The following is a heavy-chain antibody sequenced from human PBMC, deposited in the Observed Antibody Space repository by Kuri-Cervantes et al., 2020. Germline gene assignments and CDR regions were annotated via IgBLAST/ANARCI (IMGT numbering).Heavy chain of an antibody. D-gene: IGHD2-2*02. Sequence: GESLKISFAASGFTFSSYGMHWVRQAPGKGLEWVAVIWYDGSNKYYADSVKRRFTISRDNSKNTLYLQMNSLRAEDTAVYYCARDIVVVPAAISVGQELVDYWGQGTLVTVSS. CDR2: IWYDGSNK. V-gene: IGHV3-33*01. J-gene: IGHJ4*02. CDR1: GFTFSSYG. CDR3: ARDIVVVPAAISVGQELVDY.